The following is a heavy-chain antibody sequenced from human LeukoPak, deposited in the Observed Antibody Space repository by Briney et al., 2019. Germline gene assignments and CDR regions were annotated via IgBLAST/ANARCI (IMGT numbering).Heavy chain of an antibody. D-gene: IGHD1-26*01. CDR2: IYHSGST. CDR3: ARDSIVGATGAFDI. V-gene: IGHV4-30-2*01. Sequence: SENLSLTCTVSGGSISSGGYYCSWIRQPPGKGLEWIGYIYHSGSTYYNPSLKSRVTISVDRSKNQFSLKLSSVTAADTAVYYCARDSIVGATGAFDIWGQGTMVTVSS. CDR1: GGSISSGGYY. J-gene: IGHJ3*02.